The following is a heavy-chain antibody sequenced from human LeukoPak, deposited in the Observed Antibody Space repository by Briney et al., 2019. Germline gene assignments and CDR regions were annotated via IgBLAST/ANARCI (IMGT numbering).Heavy chain of an antibody. J-gene: IGHJ6*02. D-gene: IGHD6-13*01. CDR2: ISYDGSNK. CDR1: GFTFSSYG. Sequence: PGGSLRLSCAASGFTFSSYGMHWVRQAPGKGLEWVAVISYDGSNKYYADSVKGRFTISRDNSKNTLYLQMNSLRAEDTAVYYCARDPNAGTNYYYGMDVWGQGTTVTVSS. CDR3: ARDPNAGTNYYYGMDV. V-gene: IGHV3-30*03.